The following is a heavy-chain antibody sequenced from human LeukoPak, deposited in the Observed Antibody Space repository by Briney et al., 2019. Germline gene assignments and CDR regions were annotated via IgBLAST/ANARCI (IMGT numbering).Heavy chain of an antibody. D-gene: IGHD3-22*01. CDR3: ARDRYTYYYDSSGYYPFDY. V-gene: IGHV4-4*07. CDR1: GGSISSYY. CDR2: IYISGST. J-gene: IGHJ4*02. Sequence: SETLSLTCTVSGGSISSYYWSWIRQPAGKGLEWIGRIYISGSTNYNPSLKSRVTMSVDTSKNQFSLKLSSVTAADTAVYYCARDRYTYYYDSSGYYPFDYWGQGTLVTVSS.